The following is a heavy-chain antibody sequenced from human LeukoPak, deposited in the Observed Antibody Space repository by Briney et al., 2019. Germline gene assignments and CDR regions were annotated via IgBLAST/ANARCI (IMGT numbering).Heavy chain of an antibody. V-gene: IGHV4-39*01. CDR1: GGSISSSSYY. D-gene: IGHD2-8*02. CDR3: ARHTGFWSFFDY. CDR2: IYYSGST. J-gene: IGHJ4*02. Sequence: SETLSLTWTVSGGSISSSSYYWGWIRQLPGKGLEWIGSIYYSGSTYYNPSLKSRVTISVDTSKNQFSLKLSSVTAADTAVYYCARHTGFWSFFDYWGQGTLVTVSS.